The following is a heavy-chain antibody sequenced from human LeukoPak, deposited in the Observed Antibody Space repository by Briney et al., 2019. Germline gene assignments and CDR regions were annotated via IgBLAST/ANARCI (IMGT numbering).Heavy chain of an antibody. J-gene: IGHJ4*02. Sequence: GGSLRLSCAASGFTFSSYDMHWVRQAPGKGLEWVAVIWYDGSNKYYADSVKGRFTISRDNSKNTMYLQMNSLRAEDTAVYYCAREGGPYRPLDYSGQGTLVTVSS. CDR1: GFTFSSYD. V-gene: IGHV3-33*01. CDR3: AREGGPYRPLDY. CDR2: IWYDGSNK.